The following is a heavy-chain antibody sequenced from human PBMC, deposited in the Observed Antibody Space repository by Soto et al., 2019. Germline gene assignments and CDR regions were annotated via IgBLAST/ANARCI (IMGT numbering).Heavy chain of an antibody. V-gene: IGHV4-39*01. CDR3: ARQGGNKFDY. CDR1: GDSVISDHYY. D-gene: IGHD3-16*01. Sequence: QLQLQESGPGLVKPSETLSLSCTVSGDSVISDHYYWAWVRQPPGKGLEWIGNVNYRGNTYQNPSLKSRVTITVDTSSNQVYLKLTSVTAADTSVYYCARQGGNKFDYWGQGTLVTVSS. J-gene: IGHJ4*02. CDR2: VNYRGNT.